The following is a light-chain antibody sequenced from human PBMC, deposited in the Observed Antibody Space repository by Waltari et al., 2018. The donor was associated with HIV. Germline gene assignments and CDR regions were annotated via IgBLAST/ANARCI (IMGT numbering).Light chain of an antibody. J-gene: IGLJ3*02. Sequence: QSVLTQPPSASGTPGQRVAISCSGSSSNIGNNFVYWYQHLPGTTPKLLIYRNKQRPSGVPDRFSGSKSGTSASLAISGLRSEDEADYYCTSWDDSLSGWMFGGGTTLTVL. CDR1: SSNIGNNF. CDR3: TSWDDSLSGWM. CDR2: RNK. V-gene: IGLV1-47*01.